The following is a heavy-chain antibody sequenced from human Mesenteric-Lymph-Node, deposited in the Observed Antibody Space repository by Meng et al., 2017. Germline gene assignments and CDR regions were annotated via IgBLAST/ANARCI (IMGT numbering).Heavy chain of an antibody. Sequence: SETLSLTCTVSGDSITNYYWTWIRHPPGKGLEWIGHIYYSGSTNYNPSLQSRVTISLDTSKIQFSLKLTSVTAADTAVYYCAKALNTAMEDDAFDIWGQGTMVTVSS. CDR3: AKALNTAMEDDAFDI. CDR2: IYYSGST. D-gene: IGHD5-18*01. CDR1: GDSITNYY. V-gene: IGHV4-59*12. J-gene: IGHJ3*02.